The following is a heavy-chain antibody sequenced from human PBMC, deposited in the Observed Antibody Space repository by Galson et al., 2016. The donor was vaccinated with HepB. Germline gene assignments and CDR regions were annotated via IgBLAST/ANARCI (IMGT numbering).Heavy chain of an antibody. D-gene: IGHD1-1*01. CDR3: ARGLPSGRGTTPNDY. V-gene: IGHV3-21*01. CDR2: MTSTNYR. J-gene: IGHJ4*02. CDR1: GFTLSSYN. Sequence: SLRLSCAASGFTLSSYNMNWVRQAPGKGLEWVSSMTSTNYRYYADSVRGRFTISRDNAKNSLYLQMNSLRAEDTAVYYCARGLPSGRGTTPNDYWGQGTLVTVSS.